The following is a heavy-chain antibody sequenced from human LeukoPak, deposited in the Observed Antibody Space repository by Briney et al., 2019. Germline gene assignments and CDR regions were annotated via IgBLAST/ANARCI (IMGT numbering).Heavy chain of an antibody. CDR3: ARNGYSSSWGAFDC. V-gene: IGHV3-53*01. CDR1: GFTVSANY. J-gene: IGHJ4*02. Sequence: GGSLRLSCAASGFTVSANYMSWVRQAPGKGLEWVSIISSGGSTYYADSMKGRFTISRDNSKNTLHLQMNSLRAEDTAVYYCARNGYSSSWGAFDCWGQGTLVTVSS. D-gene: IGHD6-13*01. CDR2: ISSGGST.